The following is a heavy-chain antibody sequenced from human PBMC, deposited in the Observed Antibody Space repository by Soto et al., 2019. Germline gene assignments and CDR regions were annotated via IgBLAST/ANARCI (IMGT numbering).Heavy chain of an antibody. Sequence: EVQLVESGGGLVQPGGSLRLSCAASGFTFSSYWMSWVRQAPGKGLEWVANIKQDGSEKYYVDSVKGRFTISRDNAKNSLDQQMNSLRAEDTAVYYCASHNPSHSSSWYYFDYWGQGTLVTVSS. V-gene: IGHV3-7*01. J-gene: IGHJ4*02. CDR1: GFTFSSYW. CDR2: IKQDGSEK. D-gene: IGHD6-13*01. CDR3: ASHNPSHSSSWYYFDY.